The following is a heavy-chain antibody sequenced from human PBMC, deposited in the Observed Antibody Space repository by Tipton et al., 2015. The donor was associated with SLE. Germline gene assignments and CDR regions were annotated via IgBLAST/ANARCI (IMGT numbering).Heavy chain of an antibody. CDR2: IYYSGST. CDR3: ARRYMDV. J-gene: IGHJ6*03. V-gene: IGHV4-39*01. CDR1: GGSISSSSYY. Sequence: LRLFCTVSGGSISSSSYYWGWIRQPPGKGLEWIGSIYYSGSTYYNPSLKSRVTISVDTSKKQFSLKLSSVTAADTAVYYCARRYMDVWGKGTTVTVSS.